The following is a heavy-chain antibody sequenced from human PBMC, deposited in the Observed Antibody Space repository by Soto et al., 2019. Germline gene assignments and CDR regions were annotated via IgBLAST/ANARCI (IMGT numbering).Heavy chain of an antibody. Sequence: QVQLVQSGAEVKKPGSSVKVSCKASGGTFSSYAISWVRQAPGQGLEWMGGIIPIFGTANYAQKFQGRVTITADESTSTAYMELSSLRSEDTAVYYCATYCSSTSCYPSNYYYYGMDVWGQETTVTVSS. CDR1: GGTFSSYA. D-gene: IGHD2-2*01. V-gene: IGHV1-69*01. CDR2: IIPIFGTA. CDR3: ATYCSSTSCYPSNYYYYGMDV. J-gene: IGHJ6*02.